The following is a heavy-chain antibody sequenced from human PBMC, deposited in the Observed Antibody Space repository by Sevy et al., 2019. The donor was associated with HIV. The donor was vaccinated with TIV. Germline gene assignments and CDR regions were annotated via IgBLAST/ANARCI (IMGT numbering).Heavy chain of an antibody. J-gene: IGHJ6*02. V-gene: IGHV3-11*01. Sequence: GGSLRLSCAASGLTFTDYYMSWIRQAPGKGLEWVSYITVIGITIYYADSVKGRFTISRDNAKNSLYLQMNSLRAEDTAVYYCSRGVISPVADVWGQGTTVTVSS. D-gene: IGHD2-21*01. CDR3: SRGVISPVADV. CDR1: GLTFTDYY. CDR2: ITVIGITI.